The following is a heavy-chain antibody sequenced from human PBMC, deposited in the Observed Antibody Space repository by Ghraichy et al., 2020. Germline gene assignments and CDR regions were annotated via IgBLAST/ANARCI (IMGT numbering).Heavy chain of an antibody. CDR3: ARGGKRLVLLYYGMDV. J-gene: IGHJ6*02. V-gene: IGHV4-34*01. Sequence: SETLSLTCAVYGGSFSGYYWSWIRQPPGKGLEWIGEINHSGSTNYNPSLKSRVTISVDTSKNQFSLKLSSVTAADTAVYYCARGGKRLVLLYYGMDVWGQGTTVTVSS. CDR1: GGSFSGYY. CDR2: INHSGST. D-gene: IGHD6-19*01.